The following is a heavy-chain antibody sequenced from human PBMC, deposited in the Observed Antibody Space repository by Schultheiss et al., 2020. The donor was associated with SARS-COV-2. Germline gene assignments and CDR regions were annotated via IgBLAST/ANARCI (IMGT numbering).Heavy chain of an antibody. CDR1: GGSFSGYY. CDR2: INHSGST. V-gene: IGHV4-34*01. CDR3: ARIEITTALQAFDI. Sequence: SETLSLTCAVYGGSFSGYYWSWIRQPPGKGLEWIGEINHSGSTNYNPSLKSRVTISVDTSKNQFSLKLSSVTAADTAVYYCARIEITTALQAFDIWGQGTMVTVSS. J-gene: IGHJ3*02. D-gene: IGHD3-3*01.